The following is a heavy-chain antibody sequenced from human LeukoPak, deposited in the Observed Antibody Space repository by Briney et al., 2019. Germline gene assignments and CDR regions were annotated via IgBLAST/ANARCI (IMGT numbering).Heavy chain of an antibody. D-gene: IGHD5-18*01. CDR3: TRAYTAIVLDY. Sequence: ASVKVSCKASGYTFTGYYMHWVRQAPGQGLEWMGWINPNSGGTNYAQKFQGRVTMTRDTSISTAYMELSRLRSDDTAVFYCTRAYTAIVLDYWGQGTLVTVSS. J-gene: IGHJ4*02. CDR2: INPNSGGT. CDR1: GYTFTGYY. V-gene: IGHV1-2*02.